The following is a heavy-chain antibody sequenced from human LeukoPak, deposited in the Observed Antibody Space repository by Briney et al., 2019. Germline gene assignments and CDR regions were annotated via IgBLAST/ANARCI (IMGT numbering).Heavy chain of an antibody. CDR3: ARDNPYSESLAADDAFDI. CDR1: GFSFTTYG. D-gene: IGHD1-26*01. J-gene: IGHJ3*02. CDR2: ISYDGRNQ. V-gene: IGHV3-30*03. Sequence: GTSLRLSCAASGFSFTTYGMHWVRQAPLKGLEWLAAISYDGRNQNYADSVKGRFTIFRDNSQNSLYLQMNSLRAEDTAVYYCARDNPYSESLAADDAFDIWGQGTMVTVSS.